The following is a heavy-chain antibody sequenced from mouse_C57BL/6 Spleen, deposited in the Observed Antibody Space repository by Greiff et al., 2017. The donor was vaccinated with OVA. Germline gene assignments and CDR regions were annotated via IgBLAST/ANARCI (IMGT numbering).Heavy chain of an antibody. CDR3: ARRGVVEDYFDY. Sequence: VQLQQSGAELVRPGASVKLSCKASGYTFTDYYINWVKQRPGQGLEWIARIYPGSGNTYYNEKFKGKATLTAEKSSSTAYMQLSSLTSEDSAVYFCARRGVVEDYFDYWGQGTTLTVSS. V-gene: IGHV1-76*01. D-gene: IGHD1-1*01. CDR2: IYPGSGNT. CDR1: GYTFTDYY. J-gene: IGHJ2*01.